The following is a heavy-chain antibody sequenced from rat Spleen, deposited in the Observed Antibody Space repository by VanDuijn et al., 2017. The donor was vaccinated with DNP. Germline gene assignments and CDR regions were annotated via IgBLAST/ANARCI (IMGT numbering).Heavy chain of an antibody. D-gene: IGHD3-8*01. CDR2: INSSGGIT. J-gene: IGHJ3*01. CDR3: ATLSRGWFAY. V-gene: IGHV5-31*01. Sequence: EVQLVESGGGLVQPGRSLKLSCVASGFTFKNYWMTWIRQVPGKGLEWVASINSSGGITYYPDSVKGRFTISRDNTKDTLYLQMDSLRSEDTATYYCATLSRGWFAYWGQGTLVTVSS. CDR1: GFTFKNYW.